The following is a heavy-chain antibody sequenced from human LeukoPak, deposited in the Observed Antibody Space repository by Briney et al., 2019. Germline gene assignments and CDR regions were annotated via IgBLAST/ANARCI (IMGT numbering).Heavy chain of an antibody. J-gene: IGHJ5*02. Sequence: IPCQATGSTFTSYSIGWAGPLPGKGLEGMGINFPDDSDTTDSPSFQGQVTISADTSISTAYMQWSSLKASDTAMYYCAKQVSASTWFDHWGQGTLVTVSS. CDR3: AKQVSASTWFDH. D-gene: IGHD6-25*01. CDR1: GSTFTSYS. V-gene: IGHV5-51*01. CDR2: NFPDDSDT.